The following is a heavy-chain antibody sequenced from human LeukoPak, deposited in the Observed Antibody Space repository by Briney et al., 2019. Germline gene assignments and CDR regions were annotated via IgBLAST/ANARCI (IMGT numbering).Heavy chain of an antibody. Sequence: SVKVSCKASGGTFSSYAISWVRQAPGQGLEWMGGIIPIFGTANYAQKFQGRVTITTDESTSTAYMELSSLRSEDTAVYYCASYADYYDSSGYYYPFDYWGQGTLVTVSS. CDR3: ASYADYYDSSGYYYPFDY. D-gene: IGHD3-22*01. J-gene: IGHJ4*02. CDR2: IIPIFGTA. CDR1: GGTFSSYA. V-gene: IGHV1-69*05.